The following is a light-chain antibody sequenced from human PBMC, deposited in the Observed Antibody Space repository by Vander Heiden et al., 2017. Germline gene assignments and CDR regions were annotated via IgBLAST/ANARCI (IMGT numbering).Light chain of an antibody. CDR2: AAS. Sequence: DIQMTQSTSSLSASVGDRVTITCRASQSISSYLNWYQQKPGKAPKLLIYAASSLQSGVPSRFSGSGSGSDFTLTISRLQPEDFATYYCQQSDSTQITFGQGTQLEIK. CDR1: QSISSY. V-gene: IGKV1-39*01. J-gene: IGKJ5*01. CDR3: QQSDSTQIT.